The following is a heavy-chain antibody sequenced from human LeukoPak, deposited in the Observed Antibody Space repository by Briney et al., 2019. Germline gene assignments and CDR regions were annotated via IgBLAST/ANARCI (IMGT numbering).Heavy chain of an antibody. CDR3: ARDLIVGATDWFDP. Sequence: GESLKISCKASGYTFTGYYMHWVRQAPGQGLEWMGWINPNSGGTNYAQKFQGRVTMTRDTSISTAYMELSGLRSDDTAVYYCARDLIVGATDWFDPWGQGTLVTVSS. V-gene: IGHV1-2*02. CDR2: INPNSGGT. J-gene: IGHJ5*02. D-gene: IGHD1-26*01. CDR1: GYTFTGYY.